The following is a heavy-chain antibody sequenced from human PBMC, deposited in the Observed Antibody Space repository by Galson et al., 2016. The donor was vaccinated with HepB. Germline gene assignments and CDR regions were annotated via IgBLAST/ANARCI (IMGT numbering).Heavy chain of an antibody. J-gene: IGHJ4*02. V-gene: IGHV3-9*01. CDR3: ARDLGYYRFDF. CDR2: ISWNSGAI. D-gene: IGHD3-3*01. CDR1: GFTFDDYG. Sequence: SLRLSCAASGFTFDDYGMDWVRQAPGKGLEWVSGISWNSGAIGYADSVKGRFTISRDNVKNSLYLQMNSLRAEDTAVYYCARDLGYYRFDFWGQGTLVTVSS.